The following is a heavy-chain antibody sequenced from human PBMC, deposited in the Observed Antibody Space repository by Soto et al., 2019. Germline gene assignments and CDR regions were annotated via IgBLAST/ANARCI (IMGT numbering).Heavy chain of an antibody. D-gene: IGHD3-3*01. Sequence: GGSLRLSCAASGFTFSSYAMSWVRQAPGKGLEWVSAISGSGGSTYYADSVKGRFTISSDNSKNTLYLQMNSLRAEDTAVSYCAGGDLYDFPHYMDVWGKGTTVTVSS. CDR2: ISGSGGST. V-gene: IGHV3-23*01. CDR1: GFTFSSYA. CDR3: AGGDLYDFPHYMDV. J-gene: IGHJ6*03.